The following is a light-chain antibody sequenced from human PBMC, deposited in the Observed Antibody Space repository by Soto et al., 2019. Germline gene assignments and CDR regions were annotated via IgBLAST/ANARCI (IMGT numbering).Light chain of an antibody. Sequence: QSALTQPASVSGSPGQSITISCTGTSSDIGAYPFVSWYQQHPGKAPKLMLYDVNIRPSGVSNRFSGSKSGNTASLTISGLQAEDEADYYCTSWTTSTTMIFGGGTKVTVL. V-gene: IGLV2-14*03. J-gene: IGLJ2*01. CDR1: SSDIGAYPF. CDR2: DVN. CDR3: TSWTTSTTMI.